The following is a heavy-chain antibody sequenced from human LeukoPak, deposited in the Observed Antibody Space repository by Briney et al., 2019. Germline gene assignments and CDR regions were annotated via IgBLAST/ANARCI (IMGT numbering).Heavy chain of an antibody. Sequence: PSQTLSLTCTVSGGSISSGSYYWSWIRQPAGKGLEWIGRIYTSGSTNSNPSLKSRVTISVDTSKNQFSLKLSSVTAADTAVYYCARWTVDPPSKIVSYGMDVWGQGTTVTVSS. CDR3: ARWTVDPPSKIVSYGMDV. CDR2: IYTSGST. J-gene: IGHJ6*02. D-gene: IGHD3-22*01. V-gene: IGHV4-61*02. CDR1: GGSISSGSYY.